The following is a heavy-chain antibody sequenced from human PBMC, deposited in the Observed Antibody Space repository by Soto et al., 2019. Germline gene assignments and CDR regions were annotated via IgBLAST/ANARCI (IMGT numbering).Heavy chain of an antibody. Sequence: QGQLQESGPGLVKPSQTLSLTCTVSAGSITSVGYYWSWIRQHPGKGLEWIGNIYYSGSTYYNPSLKRRVTIAVDTSKNQVSLKLSSVTAADTAVYYCARDPFGTPFGYFKSWGQGTLVNVSS. V-gene: IGHV4-31*03. CDR3: ARDPFGTPFGYFKS. CDR2: IYYSGST. CDR1: AGSITSVGYY. J-gene: IGHJ4*02. D-gene: IGHD3-16*01.